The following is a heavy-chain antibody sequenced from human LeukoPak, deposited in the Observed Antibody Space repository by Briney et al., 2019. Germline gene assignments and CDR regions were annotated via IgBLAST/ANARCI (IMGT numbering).Heavy chain of an antibody. CDR1: GFTFSSYA. CDR2: IRGSGGST. J-gene: IGHJ4*02. D-gene: IGHD6-19*01. Sequence: HPGGSLRLSCAASGFTFSSYAMSWVRQAPGKGLEWVSAIRGSGGSTYFADSVKGRFTISRDRSKNTVFLQMDSLRAEDTAVYYCAKTTAGNSSGRYPGWPVDYWGQGTLVTVSS. V-gene: IGHV3-23*01. CDR3: AKTTAGNSSGRYPGWPVDY.